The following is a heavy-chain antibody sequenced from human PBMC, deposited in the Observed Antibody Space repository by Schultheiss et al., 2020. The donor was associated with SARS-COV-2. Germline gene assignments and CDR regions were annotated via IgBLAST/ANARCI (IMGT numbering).Heavy chain of an antibody. CDR2: IYYSGST. CDR3: ARALYSGSYKGDFDY. CDR1: GGSVSSGSYY. D-gene: IGHD1-26*01. Sequence: SETLSLTCTVSGGSVSSGSYYWSWIRQPPGKGLEWIGYIYYSGSTNYNPSLKSRVTISVDTSKNQFSLKLSSVTAADTAVYYCARALYSGSYKGDFDYWGQATLVTVSS. V-gene: IGHV4-61*01. J-gene: IGHJ4*02.